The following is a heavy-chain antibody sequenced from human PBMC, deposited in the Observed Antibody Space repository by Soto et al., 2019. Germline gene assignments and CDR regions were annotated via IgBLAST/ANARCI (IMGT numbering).Heavy chain of an antibody. Sequence: GGSLRLSCAASGFTFSSYGMHWVRQAPGKGLEWVAVIWYDGSNKYYADSVKGRFTISRDNSKNTLYLQMNSLRAEDTAVYYCARDLGYYDFWSGSYYYGMDVWGQGTTVTVSS. D-gene: IGHD3-3*01. J-gene: IGHJ6*02. V-gene: IGHV3-33*01. CDR3: ARDLGYYDFWSGSYYYGMDV. CDR2: IWYDGSNK. CDR1: GFTFSSYG.